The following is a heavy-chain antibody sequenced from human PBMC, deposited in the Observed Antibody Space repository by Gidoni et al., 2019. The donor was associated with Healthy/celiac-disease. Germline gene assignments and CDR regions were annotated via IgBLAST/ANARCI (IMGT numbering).Heavy chain of an antibody. V-gene: IGHV3-9*01. Sequence: EVQLVESGGGLVQPGRSLRLSCPASGFPFDDYAMHWVRQDPGKGLEWVSGISLNSGSIVYADSVKGRFTISRDNAKNYLYLQMNSMRAEDTALYYCAKDSDSSGYGWYFDLWGRGTLVTVSS. CDR2: ISLNSGSI. D-gene: IGHD3-22*01. J-gene: IGHJ2*01. CDR1: GFPFDDYA. CDR3: AKDSDSSGYGWYFDL.